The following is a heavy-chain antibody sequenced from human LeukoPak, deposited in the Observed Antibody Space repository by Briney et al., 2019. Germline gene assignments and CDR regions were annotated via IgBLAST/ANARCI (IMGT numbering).Heavy chain of an antibody. D-gene: IGHD3-9*01. Sequence: SETLSLTCTVSGGSISSYYWSWIRQPPGKGLEWIGYIYYSGSTNYNPSLKSRVTISVDTSKNQFSLKLSSVTAADTALYYCARVLSWGTSPDYWGQGTLVTVSS. CDR1: GGSISSYY. J-gene: IGHJ4*02. CDR3: ARVLSWGTSPDY. CDR2: IYYSGST. V-gene: IGHV4-59*12.